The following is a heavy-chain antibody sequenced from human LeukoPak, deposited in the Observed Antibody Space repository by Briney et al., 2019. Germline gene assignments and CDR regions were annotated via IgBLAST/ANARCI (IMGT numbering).Heavy chain of an antibody. J-gene: IGHJ3*02. V-gene: IGHV4-59*01. Sequence: PSETLSLTCTVSGGSISSYYWSWIRQPPGKGLEWIGNIQYTGSTNYNPSLKSRVIISLDTSKAQFSLKVSSVTAADTAVYYCAGPGIAAAIWGQGTMVTVSS. CDR1: GGSISSYY. CDR3: AGPGIAAAI. D-gene: IGHD6-13*01. CDR2: IQYTGST.